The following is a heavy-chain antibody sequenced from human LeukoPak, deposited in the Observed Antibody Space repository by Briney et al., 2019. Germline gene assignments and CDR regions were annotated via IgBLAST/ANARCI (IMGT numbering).Heavy chain of an antibody. CDR2: IYPGDSDT. D-gene: IGHD6-13*01. Sequence: LGESLKISCKGSGYSFTSYWIGWVRQMPRKGLEWMGIIYPGDSDTRYSPSFQGQVTISADKSISTAYLQWSSLKASDTAMYYCARQTSSSWYVSDYWGQGTLVTVSS. CDR1: GYSFTSYW. V-gene: IGHV5-51*01. J-gene: IGHJ4*02. CDR3: ARQTSSSWYVSDY.